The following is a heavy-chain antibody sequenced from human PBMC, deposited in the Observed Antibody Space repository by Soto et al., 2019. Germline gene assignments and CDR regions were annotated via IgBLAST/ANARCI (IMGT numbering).Heavy chain of an antibody. V-gene: IGHV4-4*07. CDR2: IYTSGST. J-gene: IGHJ6*02. CDR1: GGSISSYY. D-gene: IGHD6-6*01. CDR3: ARVRQLGYPPHADYYSYGMDV. Sequence: SETLSLTCTVSGGSISSYYWSWIRQPAGKGLEWIGRIYTSGSTNYNPSLKSRVTMSVDTSKNQFSLKLSSVTAADTAVYYCARVRQLGYPPHADYYSYGMDVWGQGTTVTVSS.